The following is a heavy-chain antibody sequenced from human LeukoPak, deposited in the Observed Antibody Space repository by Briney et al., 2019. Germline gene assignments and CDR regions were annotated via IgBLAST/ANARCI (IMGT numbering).Heavy chain of an antibody. CDR2: INPSGGGT. D-gene: IGHD6-19*01. V-gene: IGHV1-46*03. Sequence: ASVKVSCKASGYSFTTYCMHWVRQAPGQGLEWMGIINPSGGGTNYAQKFQDRVTMTRDTSTSTVYMDLSSLRSEDTAVYYCARVKPSSSGHDYWGQGTLLTVSS. CDR1: GYSFTTYC. CDR3: ARVKPSSSGHDY. J-gene: IGHJ4*02.